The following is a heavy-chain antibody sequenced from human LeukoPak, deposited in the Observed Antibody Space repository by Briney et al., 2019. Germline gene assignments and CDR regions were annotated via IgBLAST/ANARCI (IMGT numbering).Heavy chain of an antibody. CDR2: INPSGGTT. CDR1: GYTFTSNY. V-gene: IGHV1-46*01. J-gene: IGHJ4*02. CDR3: ARGRPGSGWSFDY. D-gene: IGHD6-19*01. Sequence: ASVKVSCKASGYTFTSNYMHWVRQAPGQGLEWMGIINPSGGTTNYAQKFQGRVTMTRDTSTTTLYMELSSLRSEDTAVYYCARGRPGSGWSFDYWGQGTLVTVSS.